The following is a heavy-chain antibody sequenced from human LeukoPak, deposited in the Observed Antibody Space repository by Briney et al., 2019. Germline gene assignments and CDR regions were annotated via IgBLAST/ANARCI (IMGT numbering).Heavy chain of an antibody. Sequence: SQTLSLTCTFSGGSISSGNYYWSWIRQPAGKGLEWIGRIYSSGSTNYNPSLKSRVTISVDTSKNQFSLKLSSVTAADTAVYYCASSRVATILAVAGILDAFDIWGQGTMVTVSS. CDR3: ASSRVATILAVAGILDAFDI. V-gene: IGHV4-61*02. CDR1: GGSISSGNYY. J-gene: IGHJ3*02. CDR2: IYSSGST. D-gene: IGHD6-19*01.